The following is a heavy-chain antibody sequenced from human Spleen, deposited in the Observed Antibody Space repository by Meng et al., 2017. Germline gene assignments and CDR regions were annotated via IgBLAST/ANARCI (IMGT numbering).Heavy chain of an antibody. Sequence: ASVKVSCKASGYTFSSLDINWVRQATGQGLEWMGWMNPNSGNTGYAQNFQGRVTITRDTSISTAYMELSSLRSEDTAVYYCAQGGVTDTAIFDYWGQGTPVTVSS. J-gene: IGHJ4*02. V-gene: IGHV1-8*01. CDR3: AQGGVTDTAIFDY. CDR1: GYTFSSLD. CDR2: MNPNSGNT. D-gene: IGHD2-8*01.